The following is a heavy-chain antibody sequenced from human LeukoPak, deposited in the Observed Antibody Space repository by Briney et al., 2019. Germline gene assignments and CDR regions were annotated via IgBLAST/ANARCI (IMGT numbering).Heavy chain of an antibody. Sequence: ASVKVSCKASGYTFTSYGISWVRQAPGQGLEWMGWICAYNGNTNYAQKLQGRVTMTTDTSTSTAYMELRSLRSDDTAVYYCARDRGRMEIAAAVDYWGQGTLVTVSS. D-gene: IGHD6-13*01. CDR3: ARDRGRMEIAAAVDY. CDR2: ICAYNGNT. V-gene: IGHV1-18*01. CDR1: GYTFTSYG. J-gene: IGHJ4*02.